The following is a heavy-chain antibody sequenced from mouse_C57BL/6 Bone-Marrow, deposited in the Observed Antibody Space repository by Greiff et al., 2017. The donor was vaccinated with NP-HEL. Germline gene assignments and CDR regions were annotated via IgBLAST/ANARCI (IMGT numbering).Heavy chain of an antibody. CDR3: AREDTTGYFDV. V-gene: IGHV1-81*01. D-gene: IGHD1-1*01. J-gene: IGHJ1*03. CDR1: GYTFTSYG. Sequence: VHLVESGAELARPGASVKLSCKASGYTFTSYGISWVKQRTGQGLEWIGEIYPRSGNTYYNEKFKGKATLTADKSSSTAYMELRSLTSEDSAVYFCAREDTTGYFDVWGTGTTVTVSS. CDR2: IYPRSGNT.